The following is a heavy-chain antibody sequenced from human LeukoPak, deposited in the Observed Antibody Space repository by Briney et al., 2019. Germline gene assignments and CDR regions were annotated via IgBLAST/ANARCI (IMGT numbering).Heavy chain of an antibody. D-gene: IGHD3-10*01. Sequence: GASVKVSCKASGGTFSSYAISWVRQAPGQGLEWMGGIIPIFGTANYAQKFQGRVTITADKSTSTAYMELSSLRSEDTAVYYCAIPQRGDYYGSRYHHHAFDIWGQGTMVTVSS. CDR3: AIPQRGDYYGSRYHHHAFDI. CDR2: IIPIFGTA. CDR1: GGTFSSYA. J-gene: IGHJ3*02. V-gene: IGHV1-69*06.